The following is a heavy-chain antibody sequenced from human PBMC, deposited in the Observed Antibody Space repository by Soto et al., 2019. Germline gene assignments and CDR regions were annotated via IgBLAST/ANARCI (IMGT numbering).Heavy chain of an antibody. CDR1: GASVAGGSYY. D-gene: IGHD5-12*01. CDR2: IPSRGRP. CDR3: ARDTYSGYDFGL. V-gene: IGHV4-30-4*01. J-gene: IGHJ5*02. Sequence: QVQLRESGPGLVKPSQTLSLTCSVSGASVAGGSYYWSWVRQPPGKGHKWIGYIPSRGRPFYNPSLTSRGTISADTSKNQLSLQLTSVTAADTAVYYCARDTYSGYDFGLWGQGTLVTVSS.